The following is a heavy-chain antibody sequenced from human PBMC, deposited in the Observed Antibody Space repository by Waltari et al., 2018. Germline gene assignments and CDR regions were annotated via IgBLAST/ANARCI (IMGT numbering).Heavy chain of an antibody. D-gene: IGHD3-22*01. Sequence: EVQLVESGGGLVQPGRSLRLSCAASGFPLDDYAMHWVRQVPGKGLEWVAGINWNSESIGYGDSVKGRFTISRDNTRNSLYLQMNSLTTEDTALYYCLKKNDEVYDRNGLVYDAFDMWGQGTMVTVSS. J-gene: IGHJ3*02. CDR2: INWNSESI. V-gene: IGHV3-9*01. CDR1: GFPLDDYA. CDR3: LKKNDEVYDRNGLVYDAFDM.